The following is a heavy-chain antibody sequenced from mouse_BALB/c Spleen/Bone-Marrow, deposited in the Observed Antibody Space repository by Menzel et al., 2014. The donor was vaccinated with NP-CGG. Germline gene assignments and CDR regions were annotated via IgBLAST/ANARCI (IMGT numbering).Heavy chain of an antibody. D-gene: IGHD1-2*01. V-gene: IGHV5-4*02. J-gene: IGHJ1*01. CDR3: ARVVTTATLYWYFDV. CDR2: ISDGGSYT. CDR1: GFTFSDYY. Sequence: VHVKQSGGGLVKPGGSLKLSCAASGFTFSDYYMYWVRQTPEKRLEWVATISDGGSYTYYPDSVKGRFTISRDNAKNNLYLQMSSLKSEDTAMYYCARVVTTATLYWYFDVWGAGTTVTVSS.